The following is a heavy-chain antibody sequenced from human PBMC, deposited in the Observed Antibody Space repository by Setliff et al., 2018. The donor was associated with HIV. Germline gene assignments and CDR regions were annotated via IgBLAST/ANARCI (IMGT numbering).Heavy chain of an antibody. D-gene: IGHD6-6*01. CDR3: ARSSSSSPFFFDY. V-gene: IGHV4-61*10. CDR1: GGSVNSGNYH. Sequence: PSETLSLTCSVSGGSVNSGNYHWAWIRQPAGKGLEWIGSIYTSGSTNYNPSLKSRLTISLDTKNQFSLKLNSVTAADTAVYYCARSSSSSPFFFDYWGQGSLVTVSS. J-gene: IGHJ4*02. CDR2: IYTSGST.